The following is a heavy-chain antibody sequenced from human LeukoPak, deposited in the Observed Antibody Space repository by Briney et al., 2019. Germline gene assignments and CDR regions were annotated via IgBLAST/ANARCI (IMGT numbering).Heavy chain of an antibody. CDR1: GGTFSSYA. Sequence: RASVKVSCKASGGTFSSYAISWVRQAPGQGLEWIGGIIPIFGTANYAQKFQGRVTITADKSTSTAYMELSSLRSEDTAVYYCARGGRGSYGDYGYWGQGTLVTVSS. V-gene: IGHV1-69*06. CDR2: IIPIFGTA. CDR3: ARGGRGSYGDYGY. J-gene: IGHJ4*02. D-gene: IGHD4-17*01.